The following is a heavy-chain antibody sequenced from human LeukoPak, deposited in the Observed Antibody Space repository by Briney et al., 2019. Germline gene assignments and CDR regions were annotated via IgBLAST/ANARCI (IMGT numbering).Heavy chain of an antibody. V-gene: IGHV3-23*01. CDR3: ASDGFGELPLFDY. CDR2: ISGSGGST. Sequence: PGGSLRLSCAASGFTFSSYAMSWVRQAPGKGLEWVSAISGSGGSTYYADSVKGRFTISRDNSKNTLYLQMNSLRAEDTAVYYYASDGFGELPLFDYWGQGTLVTVSS. D-gene: IGHD3-10*01. CDR1: GFTFSSYA. J-gene: IGHJ4*02.